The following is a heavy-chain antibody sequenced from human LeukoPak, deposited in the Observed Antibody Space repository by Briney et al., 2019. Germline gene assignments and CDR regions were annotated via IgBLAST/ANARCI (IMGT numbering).Heavy chain of an antibody. Sequence: GESLKISCKGSGYSFGIYWIAWVRQMPGKGLEWMGIVYPGDSDVRYSPSFQGQVTISVDKSISTAYLQWSNLKASDTAIYYCARRGTRSNSEWFDPWGQGTLVTVSS. CDR3: ARRGTRSNSEWFDP. CDR2: VYPGDSDV. V-gene: IGHV5-51*01. J-gene: IGHJ5*02. D-gene: IGHD3-16*01. CDR1: GYSFGIYW.